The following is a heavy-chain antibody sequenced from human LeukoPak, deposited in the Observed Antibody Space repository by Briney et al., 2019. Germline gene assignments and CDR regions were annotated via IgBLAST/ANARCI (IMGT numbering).Heavy chain of an antibody. J-gene: IGHJ5*02. CDR2: ISGSGGST. Sequence: PGGSLRLSCAASGFTFSSYSMNWVRQAPGKGLEWVSAISGSGGSTYYADSVKGRFTISRDNSKNTLYLQMNSLRAEDTAVYYCAKDALLRGIETNWFDPWGQGTLVTVSS. V-gene: IGHV3-23*01. CDR3: AKDALLRGIETNWFDP. CDR1: GFTFSSYS. D-gene: IGHD3-3*01.